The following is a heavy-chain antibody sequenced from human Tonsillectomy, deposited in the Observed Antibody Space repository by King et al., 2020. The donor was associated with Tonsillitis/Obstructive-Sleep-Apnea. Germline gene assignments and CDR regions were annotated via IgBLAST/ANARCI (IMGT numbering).Heavy chain of an antibody. V-gene: IGHV3-74*01. CDR1: GFTFSSYW. CDR3: ARGCSGSYRVGY. Sequence: VQLVESGGGLVQPGGSLRLSCAASGFTFSSYWMHWVRQAPGKGLVWVSRMNSDGSSTTYADSVKGRLTISRDNAKNTLYLQMNSLRAEDTAVYYCARGCSGSYRVGYWGRGTLVTVSS. D-gene: IGHD1-26*01. J-gene: IGHJ4*02. CDR2: MNSDGSST.